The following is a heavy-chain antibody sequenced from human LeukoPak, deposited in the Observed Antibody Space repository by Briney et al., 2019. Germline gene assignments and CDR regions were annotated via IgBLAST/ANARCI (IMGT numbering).Heavy chain of an antibody. CDR1: GFTFSSYW. J-gene: IGHJ4*02. V-gene: IGHV3-7*04. CDR2: IKQDGSEK. Sequence: GGSLRVSCAASGFTFSSYWMSWVRQAPGKGLEWVANIKQDGSEKYYVDSVKGRFTISRDNAKNSLYLQMNSLRAEDTAVYYCARGTIAAAGYYYFDYWGQGTQVTVSS. CDR3: ARGTIAAAGYYYFDY. D-gene: IGHD6-13*01.